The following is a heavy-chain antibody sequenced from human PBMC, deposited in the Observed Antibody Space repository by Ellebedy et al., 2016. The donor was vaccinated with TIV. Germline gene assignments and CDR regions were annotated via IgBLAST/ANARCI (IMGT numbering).Heavy chain of an antibody. CDR2: LYSGGST. CDR3: ASPGYYGPFDH. Sequence: GESLKISCEASGFTVSASYLSWVRQAQGKGLEWVSSLYSGGSTNYADAVKGLFTISRHSSKNMLYLQMNALGLEDTAVYYCASPGYYGPFDHWGRGTLVTVSS. V-gene: IGHV3-53*04. CDR1: GFTVSASY. J-gene: IGHJ4*02. D-gene: IGHD3-3*01.